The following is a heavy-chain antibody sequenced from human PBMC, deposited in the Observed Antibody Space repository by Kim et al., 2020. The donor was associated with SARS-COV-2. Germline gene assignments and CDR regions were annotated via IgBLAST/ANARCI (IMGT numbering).Heavy chain of an antibody. CDR1: GGSISSGGYY. D-gene: IGHD2-2*01. CDR3: ARGRGVPAAITARGIAELYYFDY. CDR2: IYYSGST. Sequence: SETLSLTCTVSGGSISSGGYYWSWIRQHPGKGLEWIGYIYYSGSTYYNPSLKSRVTISVDTSKNQFSLKLSSVTAADTAVYYCARGRGVPAAITARGIAELYYFDYWGQGTLVTVSS. V-gene: IGHV4-31*03. J-gene: IGHJ4*02.